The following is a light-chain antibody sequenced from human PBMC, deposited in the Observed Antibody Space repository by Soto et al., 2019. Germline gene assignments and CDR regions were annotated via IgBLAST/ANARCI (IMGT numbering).Light chain of an antibody. CDR1: QSVSSN. V-gene: IGKV3-15*01. CDR3: QQSNNWPYT. J-gene: IGKJ2*01. Sequence: EIVMTQSPATLSVSPGERATLSCRASQSVSSNLAWYQQKPGQAPRLLIYGASTRATGIPARFSGSGSGTEFTLTISSLQSEDSAVYYCQQSNNWPYTFGQGTKLEIK. CDR2: GAS.